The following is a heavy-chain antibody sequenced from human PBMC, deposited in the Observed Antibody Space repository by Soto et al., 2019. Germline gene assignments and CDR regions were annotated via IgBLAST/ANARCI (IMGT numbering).Heavy chain of an antibody. CDR1: GGSISSYY. Sequence: SETLSLTCTVSGGSISSYYWSWIRQPAGKGLEWIGRIYTSGSTNYNPSLKSRVTMSVDTPKNQFSLKLSSVTAADTAVYYCARDLYLRTGPWGMDVWGQGTTVTLSS. V-gene: IGHV4-4*07. D-gene: IGHD3-9*01. CDR2: IYTSGST. CDR3: ARDLYLRTGPWGMDV. J-gene: IGHJ6*02.